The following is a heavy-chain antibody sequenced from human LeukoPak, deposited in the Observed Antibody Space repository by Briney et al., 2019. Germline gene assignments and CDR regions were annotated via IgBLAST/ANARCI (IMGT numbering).Heavy chain of an antibody. D-gene: IGHD4-23*01. J-gene: IGHJ4*02. Sequence: TGRSLRFSCAASGFTFSSYGMHWVRQAPGKGLEWVAVIWYDGSNKYYADSVKGRFTISRDNSKNTLYLQMNSLRAEDTAVYYCARFTDYGGLFDYWGQGTLVTVSS. CDR1: GFTFSSYG. CDR3: ARFTDYGGLFDY. V-gene: IGHV3-33*01. CDR2: IWYDGSNK.